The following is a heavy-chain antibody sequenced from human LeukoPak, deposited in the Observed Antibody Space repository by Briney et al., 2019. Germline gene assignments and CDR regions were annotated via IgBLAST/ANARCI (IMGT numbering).Heavy chain of an antibody. CDR2: IYYSGST. Sequence: KTSETLSLTCTVSGGSISSYYWNWIRQPPGKGLEWIGYIYYSGSTNYNPSLKSRVTMSVDTSKNQFSLKLSSVTAADTAVYYCARRGYNYAEAFDTWGQGTMDTVSS. CDR3: ARRGYNYAEAFDT. J-gene: IGHJ3*02. CDR1: GGSISSYY. D-gene: IGHD5-18*01. V-gene: IGHV4-59*08.